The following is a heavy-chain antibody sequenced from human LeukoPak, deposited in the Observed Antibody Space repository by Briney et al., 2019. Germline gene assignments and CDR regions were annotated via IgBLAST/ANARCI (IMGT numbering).Heavy chain of an antibody. CDR3: ARPSGDILTGYYGL. Sequence: GGSLRLSCAASGFTFNTYSMNWVRQAPGKGLEWISYIGGGGVLTYADSVKGRFTISRDNARNSLYLQMNSLRDDDTAVYYCARPSGDILTGYYGLWGQGTLVTVSS. CDR1: GFTFNTYS. CDR2: IGGGGVL. D-gene: IGHD3-9*01. V-gene: IGHV3-69-1*01. J-gene: IGHJ4*02.